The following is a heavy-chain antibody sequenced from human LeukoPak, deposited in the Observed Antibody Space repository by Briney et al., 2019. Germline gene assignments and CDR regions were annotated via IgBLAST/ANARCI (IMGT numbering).Heavy chain of an antibody. CDR3: ATHPRGSGWYYGMDV. J-gene: IGHJ6*02. D-gene: IGHD6-19*01. CDR2: INPNSGGT. V-gene: IGHV1-2*02. CDR1: GYTFTGYY. Sequence: ASVRVSCKASGYTFTGYYMHWVRQAPGQGLEWMGWINPNSGGTNYAQKFRGRVTMTRDTSISTAYMELSRLRSDDTAVYYCATHPRGSGWYYGMDVWGQGTTVTVSS.